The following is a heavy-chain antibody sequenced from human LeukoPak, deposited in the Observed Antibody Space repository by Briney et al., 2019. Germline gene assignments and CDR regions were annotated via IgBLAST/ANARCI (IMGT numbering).Heavy chain of an antibody. D-gene: IGHD1-26*01. Sequence: ASETLSLTCAVYGGSFSGYYWSWICQPPGKGLEWIGEINHSGSTNYNPSLKSRVTISVDTSKNQFSLKLSSVTAADTAVYYCARGYSGSYGRFDYWGQGTLVTVSS. J-gene: IGHJ4*02. V-gene: IGHV4-34*01. CDR3: ARGYSGSYGRFDY. CDR1: GGSFSGYY. CDR2: INHSGST.